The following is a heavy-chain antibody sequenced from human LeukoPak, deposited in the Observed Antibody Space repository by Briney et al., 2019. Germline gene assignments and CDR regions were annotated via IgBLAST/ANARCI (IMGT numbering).Heavy chain of an antibody. Sequence: GGSLRLSCAASGFTFSSYSMNWVRQAPGKGLEWVSSISSSSSYIYYADSVKGRFTISRDNAKNSLYLQMNSLRAEDTAVYYCARAGLLWNAFDIWGQGTMVTVSS. CDR1: GFTFSSYS. CDR2: ISSSSSYI. V-gene: IGHV3-21*01. D-gene: IGHD2-2*01. CDR3: ARAGLLWNAFDI. J-gene: IGHJ3*02.